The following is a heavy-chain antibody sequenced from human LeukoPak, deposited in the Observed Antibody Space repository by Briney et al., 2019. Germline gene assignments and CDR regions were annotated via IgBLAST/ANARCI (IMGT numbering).Heavy chain of an antibody. CDR3: AKDPSSYYDSSGYYPDY. V-gene: IGHV3-11*04. Sequence: GGPLKSPFQPLGSTFSDNNLSWIGQAPGRWLEWVPYISISGSTIYYADSVKGRFTISRDNAKNSLYLQMNSLRAEDTAVYYCAKDPSSYYDSSGYYPDYWGQGTLVTVSS. J-gene: IGHJ4*02. D-gene: IGHD3-22*01. CDR1: GSTFSDNN. CDR2: ISISGSTI.